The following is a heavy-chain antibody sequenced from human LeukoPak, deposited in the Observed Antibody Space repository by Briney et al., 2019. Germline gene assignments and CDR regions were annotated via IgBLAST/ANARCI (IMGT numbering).Heavy chain of an antibody. Sequence: GGSLRLSCAASGFTFSSYWMHWVRQAPGKGLVWVSRINTDGSSTSYADSVKGRFTISRDNAKNTLYLQMNSLRAEDTAVYYCARVSIGWYHFDYWGQGTLVTVSS. CDR3: ARVSIGWYHFDY. V-gene: IGHV3-74*01. D-gene: IGHD6-19*01. CDR1: GFTFSSYW. J-gene: IGHJ4*02. CDR2: INTDGSST.